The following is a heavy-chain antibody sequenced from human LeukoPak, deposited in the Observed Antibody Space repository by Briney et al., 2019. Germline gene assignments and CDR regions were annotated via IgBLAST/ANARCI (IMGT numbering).Heavy chain of an antibody. V-gene: IGHV4-39*07. CDR1: GGSISSSSYY. D-gene: IGHD3-22*01. CDR2: IYYSGST. J-gene: IGHJ4*02. CDR3: ARRDDSSGYHKIFDY. Sequence: PSETLSLTCTVSGGSISSSSYYWGWIRQPPGKGLEWIGSIYYSGSTYYNPSLKSRVTISVDTSKNQFSLKLSSVTAADTAVYYCARRDDSSGYHKIFDYWGPGTLVTVSS.